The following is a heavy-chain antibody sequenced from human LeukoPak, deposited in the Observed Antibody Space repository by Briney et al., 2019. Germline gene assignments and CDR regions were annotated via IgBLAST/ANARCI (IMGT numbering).Heavy chain of an antibody. J-gene: IGHJ4*02. V-gene: IGHV3-66*01. CDR1: GFTVSSNY. CDR3: ARAATVTLYYFDY. D-gene: IGHD4-17*01. CDR2: IYSGGST. Sequence: GGSLRLSCAASGFTVSSNYMSWVRQAPGKGLEWVSVIYSGGSTYYADSVKGRFTISRDNSKSTLYLQMNSLRAEDTAVYYCARAATVTLYYFDYWGQGTLVTVSS.